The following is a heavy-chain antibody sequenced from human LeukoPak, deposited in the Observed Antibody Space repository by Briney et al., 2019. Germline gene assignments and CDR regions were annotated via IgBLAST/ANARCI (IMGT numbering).Heavy chain of an antibody. CDR1: GLTLSDNY. CDR2: ISSRGTTI. J-gene: IGHJ4*02. CDR3: AGGDSGYDWSDL. Sequence: GGSLRLSCAASGLTLSDNYMNWIRQAPGKGLEWISYISSRGTTIKYAGSVKGRFTISRDNAKNSLHLQLNSQNADDTAIYYCAGGDSGYDWSDLWGQGTLVAVAS. D-gene: IGHD5-12*01. V-gene: IGHV3-11*01.